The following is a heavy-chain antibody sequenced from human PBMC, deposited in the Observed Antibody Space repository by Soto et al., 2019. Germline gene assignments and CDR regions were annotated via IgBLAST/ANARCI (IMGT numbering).Heavy chain of an antibody. CDR3: ARESIAARSRAGYYYYYGMDV. J-gene: IGHJ6*02. CDR2: IIPIFGTA. CDR1: GGTFSSYA. D-gene: IGHD6-6*01. Sequence: SVKVSCKASGGTFSSYAISWVRRAPGQGLEWMGGIIPIFGTANYAQKFQGRVTITADESTSTAYMELSSLRSEDTAVYYCARESIAARSRAGYYYYYGMDVWGQGTTVTVSS. V-gene: IGHV1-69*13.